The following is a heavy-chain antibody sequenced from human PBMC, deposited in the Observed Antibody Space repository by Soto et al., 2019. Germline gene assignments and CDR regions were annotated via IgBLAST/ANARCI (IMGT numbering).Heavy chain of an antibody. CDR1: GFSFSSYA. CDR2: ISARGGSS. D-gene: IGHD5-12*01. CDR3: AKGSIEYSASVDN. J-gene: IGHJ4*02. V-gene: IGHV3-23*01. Sequence: EVQLPESGGGLVQPGGSLRLSCAASGFSFSSYAMVWVRQAPGKGLEWVSVISARGGSSYFADSVKGRFTISRDNSKNLLSLEMNSLRAEDTAIYFCAKGSIEYSASVDNWGQGTLVLVSS.